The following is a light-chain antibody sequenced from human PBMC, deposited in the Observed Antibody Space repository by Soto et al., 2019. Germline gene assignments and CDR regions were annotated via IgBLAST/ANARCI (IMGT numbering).Light chain of an antibody. CDR1: KSDIGADYC. V-gene: IGLV1-40*01. J-gene: IGLJ2*01. CDR2: NNT. CDR3: QSYDRRRRGLV. Sequence: QSVLTQPPSVSGAPGQRVTISCNGSKSDIGADYCVHWYQQHPGTAPKVLIYNNTNRPSGVPERFSASKSGTSASLAITGRQIEEEAAYYCQSYDRRRRGLVFGVGTKLTVL.